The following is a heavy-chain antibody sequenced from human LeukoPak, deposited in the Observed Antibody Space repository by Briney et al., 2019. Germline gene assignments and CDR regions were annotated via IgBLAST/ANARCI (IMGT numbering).Heavy chain of an antibody. J-gene: IGHJ6*04. D-gene: IGHD6-13*01. CDR3: AKDSQYSSTWGSYV. CDR1: GFTFSSYG. V-gene: IGHV3-30*18. CDR2: ISYDGSNQ. Sequence: GRSLRLSCAASGFTFSSYGMHWVCQAPGKGLEWVAVISYDGSNQYYADSVKGRFTISRDNSKNTLHLQMNSLRAEDTAVYYCAKDSQYSSTWGSYVWGKGTTVTVSS.